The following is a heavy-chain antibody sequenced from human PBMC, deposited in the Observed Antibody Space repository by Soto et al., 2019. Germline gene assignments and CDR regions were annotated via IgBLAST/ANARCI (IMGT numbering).Heavy chain of an antibody. CDR1: GGSISSGDYY. CDR2: IYYSGST. J-gene: IGHJ6*02. D-gene: IGHD5-18*01. V-gene: IGHV4-30-4*01. CDR3: ARDGRLRDGMDV. Sequence: SETLSLTCTVSGGSISSGDYYWSWIRQPPGKGLEWIGYIYYSGSTYYNPSLKSRVTISVDTSKNQFSLKLSSVTAADTAVYYCARDGRLRDGMDVWGQGTTVTVSS.